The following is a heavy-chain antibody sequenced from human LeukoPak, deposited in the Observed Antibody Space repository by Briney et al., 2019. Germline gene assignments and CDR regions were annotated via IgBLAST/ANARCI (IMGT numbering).Heavy chain of an antibody. D-gene: IGHD6-13*01. CDR2: IYSGGST. Sequence: LSLTCTVSGGSISSGGYYWSWIRQAPGKGLEWVSVIYSGGSTYYADSVKGRFTISRDNSKNTLYLQMNSLRAEDTAVYYCEAAGYWGQGTLVTVSS. J-gene: IGHJ4*02. V-gene: IGHV3-53*01. CDR1: GGSISSGGYY. CDR3: EAAGY.